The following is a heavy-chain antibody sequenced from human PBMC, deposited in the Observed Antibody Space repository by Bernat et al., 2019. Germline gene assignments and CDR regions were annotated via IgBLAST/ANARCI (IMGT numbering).Heavy chain of an antibody. Sequence: QVQLQQWGAGLLKPSETLSLTCAVYGGSFSGYYWNWIRQPPGKGLEWIGEINHSGSTNYNPSLKSRVTISVDTSKNRCCLKLSSVAAADTAVYYCARGRGWESGDLFYYYSYMDFWGKGTTVTVSS. CDR3: ARGRGWESGDLFYYYSYMDF. CDR1: GGSFSGYY. V-gene: IGHV4-34*01. D-gene: IGHD1-26*01. J-gene: IGHJ6*03. CDR2: INHSGST.